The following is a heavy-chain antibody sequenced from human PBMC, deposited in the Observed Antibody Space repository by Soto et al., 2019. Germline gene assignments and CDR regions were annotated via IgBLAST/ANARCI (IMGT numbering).Heavy chain of an antibody. CDR1: GYTFTSYY. V-gene: IGHV1-8*02. CDR3: ARRGMTTLFY. Sequence: ASVKVSCKASGYTFTSYYMHWVRQATGQGLEWMGWMNPNSGNTGYAQKFQGRVTMTRNTSISTAYMELSSLRSEDTAVYYCARRGMTTLFYWGQGTLVTVSS. J-gene: IGHJ4*02. CDR2: MNPNSGNT. D-gene: IGHD4-17*01.